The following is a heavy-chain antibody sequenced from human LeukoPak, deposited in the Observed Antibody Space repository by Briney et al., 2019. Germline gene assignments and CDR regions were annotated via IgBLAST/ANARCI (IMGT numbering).Heavy chain of an antibody. D-gene: IGHD6-13*01. CDR1: GGSFSGYY. CDR2: INHSGST. J-gene: IGHJ4*02. V-gene: IGHV4-34*01. Sequence: PSEILSLTCAVYGGSFSGYYWSWIRQPPGKGLEWIGEINHSGSTNYNPSLKSRVTISVDTSKNQFSLKLSSVTAADTAVYYCATLGYSSIQNFDYWGQGTLVTVSS. CDR3: ATLGYSSIQNFDY.